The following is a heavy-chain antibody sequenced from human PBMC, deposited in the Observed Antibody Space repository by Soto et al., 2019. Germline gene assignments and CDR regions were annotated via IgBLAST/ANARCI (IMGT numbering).Heavy chain of an antibody. V-gene: IGHV4-4*02. D-gene: IGHD3-22*01. CDR1: GGSISSSNW. J-gene: IGHJ4*02. Sequence: SETLSLTCAVSGGSISSSNWWSWVRQPPGKGLEWIGEIYHSGSTNYNPSLKSRVTISVDKSKNQFSLKLSSVTAADTAVYYCARDPVNRFNYYDSSGDFDYWGQGTLVTVSS. CDR3: ARDPVNRFNYYDSSGDFDY. CDR2: IYHSGST.